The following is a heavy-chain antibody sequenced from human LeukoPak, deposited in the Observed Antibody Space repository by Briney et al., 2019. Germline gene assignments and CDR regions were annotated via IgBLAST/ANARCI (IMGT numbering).Heavy chain of an antibody. CDR2: ISAYNGNT. CDR1: GYTFTNYG. CDR3: ARESRVVPAASDYYYYMDV. J-gene: IGHJ6*03. D-gene: IGHD2-2*01. Sequence: ASVKVSCKASGYTFTNYGINWVRQAPGQGLEWMGWISAYNGNTRNAQRLQGRVTMTTDESTSTAYMELSRLRSDDTAVYYCARESRVVPAASDYYYYMDVWGKGTTVTVSS. V-gene: IGHV1-18*01.